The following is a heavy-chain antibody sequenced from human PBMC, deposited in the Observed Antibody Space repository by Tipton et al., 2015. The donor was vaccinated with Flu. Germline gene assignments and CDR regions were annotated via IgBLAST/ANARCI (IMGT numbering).Heavy chain of an antibody. CDR3: ARHTGDSVRGLIDY. J-gene: IGHJ4*02. CDR1: GYSIRSAYY. Sequence: LRLSCSVSGYSIRSAYYWGWVRRPPGKGLEWIGTIFHSGTTYYNPSLKTRLTISVDTSKNQFSLRLSSVTAADTAVYYCARHTGDSVRGLIDYWGQGVLVTVSS. D-gene: IGHD3-10*02. CDR2: IFHSGTT. V-gene: IGHV4-38-2*01.